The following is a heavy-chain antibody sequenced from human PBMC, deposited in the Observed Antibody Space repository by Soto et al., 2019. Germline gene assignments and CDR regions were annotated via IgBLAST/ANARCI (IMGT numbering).Heavy chain of an antibody. J-gene: IGHJ4*02. D-gene: IGHD6-19*01. CDR3: LKPIAVGNFDY. V-gene: IGHV3-64D*06. Sequence: HPGGSLRLSCSVSGFTFSSHAMHWVRQAPGKGLEYVSAISTTGGSTYYADSVKGRFTISRDNSKNTLYLQMSSLRAEDTAVYYCLKPIAVGNFDYWGQGTLVTVSS. CDR2: ISTTGGST. CDR1: GFTFSSHA.